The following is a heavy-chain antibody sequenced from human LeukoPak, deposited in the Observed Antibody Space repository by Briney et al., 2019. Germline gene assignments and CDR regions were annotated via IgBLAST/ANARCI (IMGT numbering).Heavy chain of an antibody. D-gene: IGHD3-22*01. CDR2: VYNSGST. V-gene: IGHV4-30-4*07. CDR1: GGSISSGGDS. J-gene: IGHJ3*02. CDR3: ARGPYSYDSSGAFDI. Sequence: SETLSLTCAVSGGSISSGGDSWSWIRQPPGKALEWIGYVYNSGSTFYNPSLKSRLYISTDTSKNQFSLKLSSVTAADTAVYFCARGPYSYDSSGAFDIWGQGTMVTVSS.